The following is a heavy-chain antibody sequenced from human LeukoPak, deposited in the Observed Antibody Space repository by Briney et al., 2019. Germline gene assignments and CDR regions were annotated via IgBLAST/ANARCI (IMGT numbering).Heavy chain of an antibody. D-gene: IGHD6-19*01. Sequence: RSGGSLRLSCAASGFTFSSYSMKWVRQAPGKGLEWVSSISSSSSYIYYADSVKGRFTISRDNAKNSLYLQMNSLRAEDTAVYYCAREDERGQWLVPYDYWGQGTLVTVSS. J-gene: IGHJ4*02. CDR2: ISSSSSYI. V-gene: IGHV3-21*01. CDR3: AREDERGQWLVPYDY. CDR1: GFTFSSYS.